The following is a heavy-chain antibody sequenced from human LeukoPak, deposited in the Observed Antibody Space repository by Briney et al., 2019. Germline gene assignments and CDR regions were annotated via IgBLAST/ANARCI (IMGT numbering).Heavy chain of an antibody. V-gene: IGHV4-39*07. Sequence: SETLSLTCTVSGDSISSSSYYWGWIRQPPGKGLEWIGSIYYSGSTYYNPSLKSRVTISVDTSKNQFSLKLSSVTAADTAVYYCARDGQLLPDYWGQGTLVTVSS. D-gene: IGHD3-22*01. J-gene: IGHJ4*02. CDR3: ARDGQLLPDY. CDR2: IYYSGST. CDR1: GDSISSSSYY.